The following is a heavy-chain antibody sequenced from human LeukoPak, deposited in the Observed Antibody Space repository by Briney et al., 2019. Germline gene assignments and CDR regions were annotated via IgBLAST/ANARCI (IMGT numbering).Heavy chain of an antibody. CDR2: ITSGSST. Sequence: GGSLRLSCAASESTFGGNAWTWFARAPGKGLEWVSVITSGSSTYYADSVKGRFTISRENSRNTLYLQMNSLRAEDTAVYYCATYCSGPTCYSGMMYWGQGTLVTVSS. CDR1: ESTFGGNA. CDR3: ATYCSGPTCYSGMMY. V-gene: IGHV3-23*03. D-gene: IGHD2-15*01. J-gene: IGHJ4*02.